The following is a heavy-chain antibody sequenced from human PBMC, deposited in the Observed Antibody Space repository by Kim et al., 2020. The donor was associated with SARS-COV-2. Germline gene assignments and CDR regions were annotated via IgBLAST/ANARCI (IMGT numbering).Heavy chain of an antibody. J-gene: IGHJ4*02. Sequence: ASVKVSCKASGYTFTDYGINWVRQAPGQGLEWMGWINTNTGNPTYAQGFTGRFVFSLDTSVTTASLQISSLKAEDTAVYYCARELTHGFDYWGQGTLVTVSS. CDR2: INTNTGNP. CDR1: GYTFTDYG. V-gene: IGHV7-4-1*02. CDR3: ARELTHGFDY. D-gene: IGHD3-9*01.